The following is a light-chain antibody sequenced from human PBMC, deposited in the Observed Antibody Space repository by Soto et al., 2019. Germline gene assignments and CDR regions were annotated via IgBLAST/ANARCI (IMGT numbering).Light chain of an antibody. Sequence: EIVLTQSPGTLSLSPGERATLSCRASQSVSSAYLAWYQHKPGQPPTLLIYAASSRVTGIPDRFSGSGSGTDFTLTISRLEPEDFAVYYWQQYGSSSTWTFGQGTKVDIK. CDR1: QSVSSAY. CDR2: AAS. CDR3: QQYGSSSTWT. V-gene: IGKV3-20*01. J-gene: IGKJ1*01.